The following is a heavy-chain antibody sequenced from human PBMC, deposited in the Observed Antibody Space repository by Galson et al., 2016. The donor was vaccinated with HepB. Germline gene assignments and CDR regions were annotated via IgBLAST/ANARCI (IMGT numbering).Heavy chain of an antibody. Sequence: SETLSLTCTVSSDSVKSDYWSWIRQPPGKGLEWIGYFFYSGTTTTYNPSPEGRATISVDPAKHQISLELTSVTPADTPVYYCARKHRSGSYYGGVSAFFDPWGQGVLVTVAS. CDR3: ARKHRSGSYYGGVSAFFDP. CDR1: SDSVKSDY. J-gene: IGHJ5*02. V-gene: IGHV4-59*02. CDR2: FFYSGTTT. D-gene: IGHD1-26*01.